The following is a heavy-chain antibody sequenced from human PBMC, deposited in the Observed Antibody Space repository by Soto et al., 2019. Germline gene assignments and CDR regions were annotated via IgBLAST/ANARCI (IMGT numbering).Heavy chain of an antibody. CDR2: IIPILGTA. CDR1: GGTFSSYA. V-gene: IGHV1-69*13. J-gene: IGHJ2*01. Sequence: SVKVSCKASGGTFSSYAISWVRQAPGHGLEWMGGIIPILGTANYAQKFQGRVTITADESTSTAYMELSSLRSEDTAVYYCARVPSSYDSSGYYSFGWYFDLWGRGTLVTVSS. D-gene: IGHD3-22*01. CDR3: ARVPSSYDSSGYYSFGWYFDL.